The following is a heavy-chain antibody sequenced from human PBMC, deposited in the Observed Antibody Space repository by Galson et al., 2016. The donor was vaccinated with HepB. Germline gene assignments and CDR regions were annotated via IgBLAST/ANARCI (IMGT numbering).Heavy chain of an antibody. D-gene: IGHD7-27*01. Sequence: CAISADSVSSNRAGWNWIRQSPSRGLEWLGRTFYRSNWQNDYAESVKSRITINPDTSKNQFSLHLKSVTPEDTGVYYCARSYLLGRGFGWWGQGTLVTVSS. V-gene: IGHV6-1*01. CDR2: TFYRSNWQN. CDR3: ARSYLLGRGFGW. CDR1: ADSVSSNRAG. J-gene: IGHJ4*02.